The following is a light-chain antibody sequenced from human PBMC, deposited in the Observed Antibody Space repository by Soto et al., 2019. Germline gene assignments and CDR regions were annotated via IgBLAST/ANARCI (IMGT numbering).Light chain of an antibody. Sequence: QSVLTQPASVSGSPGQPITISCTGTSSDVGGYNYVSWYQQHPDKAPRLMIYDVSNRPSGVSDRFSGSKSGDTASLTISGLQAEDEADYYCTSFTSRHTYVFGTGTKLTVL. CDR3: TSFTSRHTYV. CDR1: SSDVGGYNY. J-gene: IGLJ1*01. CDR2: DVS. V-gene: IGLV2-14*03.